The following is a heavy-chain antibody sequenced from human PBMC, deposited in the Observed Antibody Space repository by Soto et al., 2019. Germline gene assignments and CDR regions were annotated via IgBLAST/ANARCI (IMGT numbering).Heavy chain of an antibody. CDR3: ARYGDYVWGSYRYFDY. Sequence: SKTLSLTCTVSGDSISSYYWSWIRQPPGKGLEWIGYIYYSGSTNYNPSLKSRVTISVDTSKNQFSLKLSSVTAADTAVYYCARYGDYVWGSYRYFDYWGQGTLVTVSS. CDR2: IYYSGST. CDR1: GDSISSYY. V-gene: IGHV4-59*01. J-gene: IGHJ4*02. D-gene: IGHD3-16*02.